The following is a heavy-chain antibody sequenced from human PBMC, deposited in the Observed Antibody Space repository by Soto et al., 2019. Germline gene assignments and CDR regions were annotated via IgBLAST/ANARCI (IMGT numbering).Heavy chain of an antibody. CDR3: AREGGAYYDILTGYYNVGYFDY. D-gene: IGHD3-9*01. CDR1: GGSISSYY. J-gene: IGHJ4*02. V-gene: IGHV4-59*01. CDR2: IYYSGST. Sequence: SETLSLTCTVSGGSISSYYWSWIRQPPGKGLEWIGYIYYSGSTNYNPSLKSRVTISVDTSKNQFSLKLSSVTAADTAVYYCAREGGAYYDILTGYYNVGYFDYWGQGTLVTVS.